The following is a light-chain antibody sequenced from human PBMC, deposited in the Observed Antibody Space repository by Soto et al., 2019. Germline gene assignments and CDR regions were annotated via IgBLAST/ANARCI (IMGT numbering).Light chain of an antibody. Sequence: IVVTQSPATLSVSQGETASLSCRASQSAGNFLAWYQQKPGQARRLLIYGASRRATGFPARFSGSGSGTDFTLTISSLQSEDFAVYYCQQYDNWPWTFGEGNKVDI. CDR2: GAS. V-gene: IGKV3-15*01. CDR3: QQYDNWPWT. J-gene: IGKJ1*01. CDR1: QSAGNF.